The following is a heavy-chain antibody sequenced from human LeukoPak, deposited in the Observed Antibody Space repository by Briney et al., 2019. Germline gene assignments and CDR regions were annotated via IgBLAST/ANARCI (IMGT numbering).Heavy chain of an antibody. CDR3: ARHVSQRITMIVVRAFDI. J-gene: IGHJ3*02. CDR1: GGSFSGYY. V-gene: IGHV4-34*01. CDR2: INHSGST. D-gene: IGHD3-22*01. Sequence: KPSETLSLTCAVYGGSFSGYYWSWIRQPPGKGLEWIGEINHSGSTNYNPSLKSRVTISVDTSKNQFSLKLSSVTAADTAVYYCARHVSQRITMIVVRAFDIWGQGTMVTVSS.